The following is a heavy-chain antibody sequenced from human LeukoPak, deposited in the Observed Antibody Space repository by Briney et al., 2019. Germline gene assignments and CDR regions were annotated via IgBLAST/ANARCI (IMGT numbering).Heavy chain of an antibody. CDR1: GGTFSSYA. D-gene: IGHD3-10*01. Sequence: ASVKASCKASGGTFSSYAISWVRQAPGQGLEWMGGIIPIFGTANYAQKFQGRVTITADESTSTAYMELSSLRSEDTAVYYCARMHYYDSGSSNWFDPWGQGTLVTVSS. V-gene: IGHV1-69*13. CDR3: ARMHYYDSGSSNWFDP. J-gene: IGHJ5*02. CDR2: IIPIFGTA.